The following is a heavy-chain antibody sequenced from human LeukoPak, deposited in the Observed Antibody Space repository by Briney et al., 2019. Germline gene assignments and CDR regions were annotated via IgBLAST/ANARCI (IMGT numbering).Heavy chain of an antibody. J-gene: IGHJ4*02. CDR3: ARGRPHGNDY. D-gene: IGHD4-23*01. V-gene: IGHV3-30-3*01. Sequence: AGGSLRLSCAASGFTFSSYAMHWVRQAPGKGLEWVAVISYGGSNKYYADSVKGRFTISRDNSKNTLYLQMNSLRAEDTAVYYCARGRPHGNDYWGQGTLVTVSS. CDR2: ISYGGSNK. CDR1: GFTFSSYA.